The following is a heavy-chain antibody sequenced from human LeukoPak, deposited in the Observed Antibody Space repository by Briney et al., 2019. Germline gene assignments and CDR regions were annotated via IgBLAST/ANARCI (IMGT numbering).Heavy chain of an antibody. Sequence: GGSLRLSCAASGVTFSSYAMHWVRQAPGKGLEWVAGTSYKESSTYYEPSVKGRFTIPRDNSKSTLYLQLNSLRPEDTAMYYWPRARNSWYGSDIPVAGAFVYWGQGSLVTVSS. D-gene: IGHD6-13*01. CDR2: TSYKESST. J-gene: IGHJ4*02. V-gene: IGHV3-30*04. CDR1: GVTFSSYA. CDR3: PRARNSWYGSDIPVAGAFVY.